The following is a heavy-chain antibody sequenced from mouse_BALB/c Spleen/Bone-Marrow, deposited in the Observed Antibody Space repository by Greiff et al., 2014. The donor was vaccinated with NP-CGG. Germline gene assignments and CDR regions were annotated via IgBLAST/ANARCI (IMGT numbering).Heavy chain of an antibody. J-gene: IGHJ3*01. V-gene: IGHV5-9-2*01. CDR2: ISGGDSYT. D-gene: IGHD2-4*01. CDR1: GFTFSSYG. CDR3: AMITTIAY. Sequence: EVQLQESGGGLVQPGGSLKLSCAASGFTFSSYGMSWVRQTPEKRLEWVATISGGDSYTYYPDSVKGRFTISRDNAKNTLYLQMSSLRSEDTAMYYCAMITTIAYWGQGTLVTVSA.